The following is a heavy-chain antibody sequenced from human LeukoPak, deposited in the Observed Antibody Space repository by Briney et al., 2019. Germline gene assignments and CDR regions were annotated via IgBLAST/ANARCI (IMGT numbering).Heavy chain of an antibody. Sequence: GGSLRLSCAASGFTFSSYAMSWVRQAPGKGLVWVSRVNSDGSSTSYADSVKGRFTISRDNAKNTVYLQMKSLRDDDTAVYYCARAQAVAGTGGFDPWGQGTLVTVSS. CDR3: ARAQAVAGTGGFDP. CDR2: VNSDGSST. J-gene: IGHJ5*02. CDR1: GFTFSSYA. V-gene: IGHV3-74*01. D-gene: IGHD6-19*01.